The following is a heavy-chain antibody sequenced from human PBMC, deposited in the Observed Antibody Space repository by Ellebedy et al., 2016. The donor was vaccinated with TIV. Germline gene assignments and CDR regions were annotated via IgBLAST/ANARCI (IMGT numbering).Heavy chain of an antibody. D-gene: IGHD2-8*01. V-gene: IGHV1-69*06. CDR2: IIPIFGTA. CDR1: GYTFTSYY. Sequence: SVKVSXKASGYTFTSYYMHWVRQAPGQGLEWMGGIIPIFGTANYAQKFQGRVTITADKSTSTAYMELSSLRSEDTAVYYCARAPRERRSILYYPDYWGQGTLVTVSS. J-gene: IGHJ4*02. CDR3: ARAPRERRSILYYPDY.